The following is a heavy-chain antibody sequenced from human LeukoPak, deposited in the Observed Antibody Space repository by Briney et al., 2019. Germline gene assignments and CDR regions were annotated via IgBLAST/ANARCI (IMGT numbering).Heavy chain of an antibody. D-gene: IGHD2-2*01. V-gene: IGHV3-53*01. CDR3: ARGCSSTSCYGFDY. Sequence: GGSLRLSCAPSGFTVSSKYMSWVRQAPGKGLEWVSVIYSGGSTYYADSVKGRFTISRDNSKNTLYLQMNSLRAEDTAVYYCARGCSSTSCYGFDYWRQGTLVTVSS. CDR1: GFTVSSKY. CDR2: IYSGGST. J-gene: IGHJ4*02.